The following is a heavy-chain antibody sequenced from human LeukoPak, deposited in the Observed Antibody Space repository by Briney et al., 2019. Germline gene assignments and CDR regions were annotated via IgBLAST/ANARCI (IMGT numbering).Heavy chain of an antibody. CDR2: ISYDGSNK. CDR1: GFTFSSYG. V-gene: IGHV3-30*03. Sequence: PGGSLRLSCAASGFTFSSYGMHWVRQAPGKGLEWVAVISYDGSNKYYADSVKGRFTISRDNAKNSLYLQMNSLRAEDTAVYYCARAQAPDYYDSSGYFPDAFDIWGQGTMVTVSS. J-gene: IGHJ3*02. D-gene: IGHD3-22*01. CDR3: ARAQAPDYYDSSGYFPDAFDI.